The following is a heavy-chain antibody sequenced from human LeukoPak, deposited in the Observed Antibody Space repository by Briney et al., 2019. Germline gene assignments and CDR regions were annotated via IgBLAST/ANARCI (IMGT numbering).Heavy chain of an antibody. Sequence: GSSVKVSCKASGGTFSSYAISWVRQAPGQGLEWMGGIIPIFGTANYAQKFQGRVTITTDESTSTAYMELSGLRSEDTAVYYCARDRLDSNYYYYYMDVWGKGTTVTVSS. CDR1: GGTFSSYA. V-gene: IGHV1-69*05. D-gene: IGHD3-9*01. CDR2: IIPIFGTA. J-gene: IGHJ6*03. CDR3: ARDRLDSNYYYYYMDV.